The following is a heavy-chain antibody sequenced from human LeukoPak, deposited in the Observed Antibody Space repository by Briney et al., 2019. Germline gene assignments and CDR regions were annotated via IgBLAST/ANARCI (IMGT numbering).Heavy chain of an antibody. CDR1: GGTFSSYA. V-gene: IGHV1-69*13. CDR3: ARDRCYDSSGYYYYAFDI. D-gene: IGHD3-22*01. CDR2: IIPIFGTA. J-gene: IGHJ3*02. Sequence: ASVKVSCKASGGTFSSYAISWVRQAPGQGLEWMGGIIPIFGTANYAQKFQGRVTITADESTSTAYMELSSLRSEDTAVYYCARDRCYDSSGYYYYAFDIWGQGTMVTVSS.